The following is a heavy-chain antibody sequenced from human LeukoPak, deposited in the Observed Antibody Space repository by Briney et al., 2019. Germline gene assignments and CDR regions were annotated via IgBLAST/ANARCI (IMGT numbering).Heavy chain of an antibody. D-gene: IGHD3-16*01. CDR1: GYIFINHG. V-gene: IGHV1-18*01. Sequence: ASVKVSCKASGYIFINHGIAWVRQAPGQGLEYMGWISAYNGNTDYAQNLQGRVTMTTDTSTTTAYVELRSLTSDDTAVYYCARWGPSPSDYWGQGTLVTVSS. CDR2: ISAYNGNT. J-gene: IGHJ4*02. CDR3: ARWGPSPSDY.